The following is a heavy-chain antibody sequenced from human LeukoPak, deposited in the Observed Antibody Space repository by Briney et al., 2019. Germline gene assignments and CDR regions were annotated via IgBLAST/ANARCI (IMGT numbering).Heavy chain of an antibody. CDR3: AVLGITMIGGV. V-gene: IGHV3-48*03. CDR2: ISSSSSTI. CDR1: GFTFSSYE. Sequence: GGSLRLSCAASGFTFSSYEMNWVRQAPGKGLEWVSYISSSSSTIYYADSVKGRFTISRDNAKNSLYLQMNSLRAEDTAAYYCAVLGITMIGGVWGKGTTVTISS. J-gene: IGHJ6*04. D-gene: IGHD3-10*02.